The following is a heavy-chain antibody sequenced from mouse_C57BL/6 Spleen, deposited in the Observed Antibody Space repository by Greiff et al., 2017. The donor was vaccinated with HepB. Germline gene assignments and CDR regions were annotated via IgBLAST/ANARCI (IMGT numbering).Heavy chain of an antibody. V-gene: IGHV1-61*01. CDR2: IYPSDSET. Sequence: QVQLQQPGAELVRPGSSVKLSCKASGYTFTSYWMDWVKQRPGQGLEWIGNIYPSDSETHYNQKFKDKATLTVDKSSSTAYMQLSSLTSEDSAVYYCARGGKFNSFAYWGQGTLVTVAA. D-gene: IGHD1-3*01. CDR3: ARGGKFNSFAY. CDR1: GYTFTSYW. J-gene: IGHJ3*01.